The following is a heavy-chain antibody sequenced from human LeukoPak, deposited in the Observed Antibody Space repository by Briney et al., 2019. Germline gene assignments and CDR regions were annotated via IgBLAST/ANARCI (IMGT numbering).Heavy chain of an antibody. V-gene: IGHV3-30*18. J-gene: IGHJ6*02. CDR1: GFTFSSYG. Sequence: GRSLRLSCAASGFTFSSYGMHWVRQAPGKGLEWVADISYDGSNKYYADSVKGRFTISRDNSKNTLYLQMNSLRAEDTAVYYCAKDLWFGEPNYGMDVWGQGTTVTVSS. CDR3: AKDLWFGEPNYGMDV. D-gene: IGHD3-10*01. CDR2: ISYDGSNK.